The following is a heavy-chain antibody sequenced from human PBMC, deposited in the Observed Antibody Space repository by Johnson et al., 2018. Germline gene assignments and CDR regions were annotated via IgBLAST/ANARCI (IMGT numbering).Heavy chain of an antibody. J-gene: IGHJ6*03. CDR1: GFTFSTYA. D-gene: IGHD5-12*01. CDR3: ARDKGGATEGYYMDV. V-gene: IGHV3-30*03. Sequence: QVQLVQSGGGVVQPGRSLRLSCAASGFTFSTYAMHWVRLAPGKGLQWVAVILYDGSNKYYADSVKGRFTISRDNSKNTLYLQMKSRRAEDTAVYYCARDKGGATEGYYMDVWGKGTTVTVSS. CDR2: ILYDGSNK.